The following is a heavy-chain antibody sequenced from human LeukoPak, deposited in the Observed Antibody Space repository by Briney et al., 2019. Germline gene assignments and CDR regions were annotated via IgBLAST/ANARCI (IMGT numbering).Heavy chain of an antibody. CDR1: GFIFTNYF. V-gene: IGHV3-53*01. CDR2: IYSGGST. CDR3: ASDGSDTAMVN. Sequence: GGSLRLSCAASGFIFTNYFMSWVRQAPGKGLEWVSVIYSGGSTYYADSVKGRFTISRDNSKNTLYLQMNSLRAEDTAVYYCASDGSDTAMVNWGQGTLVTVSS. D-gene: IGHD5-18*01. J-gene: IGHJ4*02.